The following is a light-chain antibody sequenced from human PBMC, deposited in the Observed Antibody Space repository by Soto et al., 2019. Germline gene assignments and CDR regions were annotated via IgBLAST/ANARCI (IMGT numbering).Light chain of an antibody. Sequence: DIQMTQSPSSLSASVGDTVTITCRASQAISNYLAWYQQKPGRVPKVLIYAASTLQSGVPSRFSAIGSGTYCTLTISSLQPEDVATYYCQKYNRAPLTFGGGTKVEIK. V-gene: IGKV1-27*01. CDR3: QKYNRAPLT. CDR1: QAISNY. J-gene: IGKJ4*01. CDR2: AAS.